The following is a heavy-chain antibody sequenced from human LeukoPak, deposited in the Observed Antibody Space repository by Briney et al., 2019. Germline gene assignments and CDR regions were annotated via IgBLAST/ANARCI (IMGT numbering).Heavy chain of an antibody. D-gene: IGHD5-24*01. CDR3: ARDRGWLQTNWFAP. J-gene: IGHJ5*02. V-gene: IGHV3-30*03. Sequence: GGSLRLSCAASGFTFSSYGMHWVRQAPGKGLAWVAVISYDGSNKYYADSVKGRFTISRDNSKNPLYLQMNSLRAEDTAVYYCARDRGWLQTNWFAPWGQGTLVTVSS. CDR1: GFTFSSYG. CDR2: ISYDGSNK.